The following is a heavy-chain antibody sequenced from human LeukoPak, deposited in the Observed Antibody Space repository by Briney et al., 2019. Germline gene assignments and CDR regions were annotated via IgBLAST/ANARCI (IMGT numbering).Heavy chain of an antibody. CDR1: GFTLSSYS. CDR2: ISSSSSYI. J-gene: IGHJ6*03. V-gene: IGHV3-21*01. CDR3: ATSLHMDV. Sequence: GGSLRLSCAASGFTLSSYSMNWVRQAPGKGLEWVSSISSSSSYIYDADSVKGRFTISRDNAKNSLYLQMNSLRAEDTAVYYCATSLHMDVWGKGTTVTVSS.